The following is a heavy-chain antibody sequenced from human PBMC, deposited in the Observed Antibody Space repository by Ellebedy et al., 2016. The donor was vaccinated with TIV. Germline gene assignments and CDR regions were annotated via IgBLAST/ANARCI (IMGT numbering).Heavy chain of an antibody. Sequence: PGGSLRLSCAASGFTFSSYWMHWVRQAQGKGLVWVSRLSSDGVSTNYAASVKGRFTISRDNAKNTLYLHMNGLRAEDTAVYYCAKDGPTNGYRPLQIDYWGQGTLVAVSS. J-gene: IGHJ4*02. CDR3: AKDGPTNGYRPLQIDY. V-gene: IGHV3-74*01. CDR2: LSSDGVST. CDR1: GFTFSSYW. D-gene: IGHD5-24*01.